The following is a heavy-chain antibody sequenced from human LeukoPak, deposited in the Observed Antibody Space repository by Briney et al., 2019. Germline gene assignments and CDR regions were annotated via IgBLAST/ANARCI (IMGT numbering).Heavy chain of an antibody. CDR3: ARVDILTGYYFFDS. Sequence: ASVKVSCKASGYTFTSYDINWVRQATGQGLEWMGWMNPNSGNTGYAQKFQGRVTMTRNTSISTAYMELSSLRSEDTAVYYCARVDILTGYYFFDSWGQGTLVTVSS. J-gene: IGHJ4*02. D-gene: IGHD3-9*01. V-gene: IGHV1-8*01. CDR2: MNPNSGNT. CDR1: GYTFTSYD.